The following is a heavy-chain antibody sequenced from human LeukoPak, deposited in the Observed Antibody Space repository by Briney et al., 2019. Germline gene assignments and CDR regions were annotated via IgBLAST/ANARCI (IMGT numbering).Heavy chain of an antibody. V-gene: IGHV3-23*01. CDR3: AKDQEWESPHYFDK. CDR2: ISSSGSST. D-gene: IGHD1-26*01. J-gene: IGHJ4*02. CDR1: GITFSTYA. Sequence: GGSLRLSCVASGITFSTYAMSWVRQAPGKGLEWVSVISSSGSSTYYADSVKGQFTISRDNLKNTLYLQMNSLRAEDTAVYYCAKDQEWESPHYFDKWGQGILVTVSS.